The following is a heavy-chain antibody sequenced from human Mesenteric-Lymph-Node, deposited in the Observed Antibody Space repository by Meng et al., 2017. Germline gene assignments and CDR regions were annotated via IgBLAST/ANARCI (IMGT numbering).Heavy chain of an antibody. CDR3: ARNYYFDY. CDR2: IYYTGST. V-gene: IGHV4-30-4*01. J-gene: IGHJ4*02. CDR1: DGFTTSDDYY. Sequence: QVQLQESGPGLVKPSQTLSLTCTVSDGFTTSDDYYWSWIRQPPGKGLEWIGYIYYTGSTYYNPSLKSRVTISMDTSKNQFSLRLSSVTAADTAVYYCARNYYFDYWGQGTLVTVSS.